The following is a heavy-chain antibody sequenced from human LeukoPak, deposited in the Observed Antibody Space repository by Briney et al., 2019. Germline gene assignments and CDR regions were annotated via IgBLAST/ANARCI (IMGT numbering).Heavy chain of an antibody. J-gene: IGHJ5*02. D-gene: IGHD3-9*01. CDR3: ARAERYFNWLLT. CDR1: GGSISSGSYY. Sequence: PSQTLSLTCTVSGGSISSGSYYWSWIRQPAGKGLEWIGRIYTSGSTNYNPSLKSRVTISVDTSKNQFSLELSSVTAADTAVYYCARAERYFNWLLTWGQGTLVTVSS. V-gene: IGHV4-61*02. CDR2: IYTSGST.